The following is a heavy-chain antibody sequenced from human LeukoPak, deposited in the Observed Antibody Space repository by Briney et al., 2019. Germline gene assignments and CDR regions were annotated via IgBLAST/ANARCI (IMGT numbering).Heavy chain of an antibody. J-gene: IGHJ3*02. V-gene: IGHV4-61*02. CDR1: GGSISSGSYY. D-gene: IGHD6-19*01. CDR3: ALLPRLLPAFDI. CDR2: IYTSGST. Sequence: SETLSLTCTVSGGSISSGSYYWSSIRQPAGKGLEWIGRIYTSGSTNYNPSLKSRVTISVDTSKNQFSLKLSSVTAADTAVYYCALLPRLLPAFDIWGQGTMVTVSS.